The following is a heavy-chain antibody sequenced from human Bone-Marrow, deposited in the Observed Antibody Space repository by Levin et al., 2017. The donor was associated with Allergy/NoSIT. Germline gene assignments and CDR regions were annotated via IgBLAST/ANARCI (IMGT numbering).Heavy chain of an antibody. D-gene: IGHD3-22*01. J-gene: IGHJ5*02. CDR1: GDSLRDNTYY. CDR2: FYVGGST. CDR3: ARHFKNYYDHSGFHPDR. V-gene: IGHV4-39*01. Sequence: SQTLSLTCTVSGDSLRDNTYYWGWIRQSPEKGLEWIGTFYVGGSTYYNPSLRSRVSTSVDTSRNQFYLRLNHVTSADTAVYCCARHFKNYYDHSGFHPDRWGQGTLVTVSS.